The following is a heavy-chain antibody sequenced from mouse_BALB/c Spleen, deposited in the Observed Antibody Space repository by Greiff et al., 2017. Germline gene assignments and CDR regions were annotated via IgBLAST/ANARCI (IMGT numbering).Heavy chain of an antibody. D-gene: IGHD4-1*01. V-gene: IGHV1-9*01. CDR3: ARWGSNTWFAY. J-gene: IGHJ3*01. CDR1: GYTFSSYW. Sequence: VQVVESGAELMKPGASVKISCKATGYTFSSYWIEWVKQRPGHGLEWIGEILPGSGSTNYNEKFKGKATFTADTSSNTAYMQLSSLISEDSAVYYCARWGSNTWFAYWGQGTLVTVSA. CDR2: ILPGSGST.